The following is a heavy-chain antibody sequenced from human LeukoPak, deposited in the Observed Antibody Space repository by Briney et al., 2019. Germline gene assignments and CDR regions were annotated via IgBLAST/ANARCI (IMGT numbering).Heavy chain of an antibody. V-gene: IGHV3-74*01. D-gene: IGHD3-22*01. CDR3: ARRINYYDSSGYYYVRYFDS. CDR1: GFTFSSYW. J-gene: IGHJ4*02. Sequence: GGSLRLSCAASGFTFSSYWMHWVRQAPGKGLVWVSRIDSDGSNTNYADSVKGRFTISRDNAKNTLYLQMNSLGAEDTAVYYCARRINYYDSSGYYYVRYFDSWGQGTLVAVSS. CDR2: IDSDGSNT.